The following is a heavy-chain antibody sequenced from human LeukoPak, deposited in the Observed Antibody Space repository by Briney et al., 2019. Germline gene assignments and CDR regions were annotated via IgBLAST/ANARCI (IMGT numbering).Heavy chain of an antibody. Sequence: GGSLRLSCAASGFTFSSYDMHWVRQATGKGLEWVSAIGTAGDTYYPGSVKGRFTISRENAKNSLYLQMNSLRAGDTAVYYCARDPGGSGTFDYWGQGTLVTVSS. V-gene: IGHV3-13*01. CDR3: ARDPGGSGTFDY. D-gene: IGHD3-10*01. J-gene: IGHJ4*02. CDR2: IGTAGDT. CDR1: GFTFSSYD.